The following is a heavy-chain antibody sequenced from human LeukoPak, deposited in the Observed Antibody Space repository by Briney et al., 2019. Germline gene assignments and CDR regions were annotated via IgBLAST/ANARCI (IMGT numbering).Heavy chain of an antibody. D-gene: IGHD1-20*01. V-gene: IGHV1-46*01. Sequence: GASVTVSCKASGYTFTDYYMHWVRLAPGQGLVWMGIINPSDGSTNYAQKFQGRVTMTRDTSTSTVYMEVSSLRSEDTAVYYCVTFHRWDAFDFWGQGTLATVSS. J-gene: IGHJ3*01. CDR3: VTFHRWDAFDF. CDR1: GYTFTDYY. CDR2: INPSDGST.